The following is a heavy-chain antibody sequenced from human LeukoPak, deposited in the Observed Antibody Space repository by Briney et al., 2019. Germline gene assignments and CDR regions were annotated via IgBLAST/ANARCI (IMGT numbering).Heavy chain of an antibody. V-gene: IGHV1-2*02. Sequence: SSVKVSCKASGYTFTTYYIHWVRQVPGQGLECMGWINPNTGGTNYPQKFQGRVTMTRDTSISTAYMELTSLRSDDTAVYYCARDLGGSTGAPWYYFDYWGQGTLVTVSS. D-gene: IGHD2-2*01. CDR3: ARDLGGSTGAPWYYFDY. CDR1: GYTFTTYY. J-gene: IGHJ4*01. CDR2: INPNTGGT.